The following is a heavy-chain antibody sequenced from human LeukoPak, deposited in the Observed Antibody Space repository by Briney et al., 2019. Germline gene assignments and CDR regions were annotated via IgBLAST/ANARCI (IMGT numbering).Heavy chain of an antibody. CDR2: INHSGST. V-gene: IGHV4-34*01. D-gene: IGHD3-3*01. Sequence: SETLSLTCAVYGGSFSGYYWSWIRQPPGRGLEWIGEINHSGSTNYNPSLKSRVTISVDTSKNQFSLKLSSVTAADTAVYYCAKDLVTRLFEVRPGTLELDAFDIWGQGTMVTVSS. CDR1: GGSFSGYY. J-gene: IGHJ3*02. CDR3: AKDLVTRLFEVRPGTLELDAFDI.